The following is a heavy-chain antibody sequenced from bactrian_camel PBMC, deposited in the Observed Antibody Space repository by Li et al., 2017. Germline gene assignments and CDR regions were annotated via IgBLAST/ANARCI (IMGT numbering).Heavy chain of an antibody. V-gene: IGHV3S63*01. CDR2: SRSNGGP. CDR3: AAANSPLSYASIWCLTESWYNT. CDR1: GLSFDATD. D-gene: IGHD6*01. Sequence: HVQLVESGGGSVQAGETLTLSCLASGLSFDATDIGWHRQAPGDKCELGSFSRSNGGPYYADSVKGRFIISRDTAKNTVYLQMNSLKPEDTATYYCAAANSPLSYASIWCLTESWYNTWGQGTQVTVS. J-gene: IGHJ4*01.